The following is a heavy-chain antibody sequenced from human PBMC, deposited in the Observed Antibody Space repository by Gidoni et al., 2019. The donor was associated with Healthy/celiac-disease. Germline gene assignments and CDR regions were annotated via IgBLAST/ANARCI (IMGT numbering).Heavy chain of an antibody. CDR2: SKHSGST. J-gene: IGHJ4*02. D-gene: IGHD3-22*01. CDR1: GGSFSGSY. V-gene: IGHV4-34*01. CDR3: ARGTPDYYDSSGYYNPGSGILYYFDY. Sequence: QVQLQQWGAGLLKPSETLSPTRAVYGGSFSGSYWSWIRHPPGKGLEWSGESKHSGSTNYNPSLKSRVTISVDTSKNQFSLKLGSVTAADTAVYYCARGTPDYYDSSGYYNPGSGILYYFDYWGQGTLVTVSS.